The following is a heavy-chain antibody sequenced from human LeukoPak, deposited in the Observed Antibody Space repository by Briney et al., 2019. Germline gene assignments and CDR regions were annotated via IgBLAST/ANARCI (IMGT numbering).Heavy chain of an antibody. CDR3: ARAKYSSVVTQGVDY. J-gene: IGHJ4*02. V-gene: IGHV4-59*01. CDR2: FDYSGST. D-gene: IGHD2-21*02. Sequence: SETLSLTCTVSGASISNYYWNWIRQPPGKGLEWIAYFDYSGSTNYNPSLKSRVTTSVDTSKNQFSLKLTSVSAADTAVYYCARAKYSSVVTQGVDYWGQGILVTVSS. CDR1: GASISNYY.